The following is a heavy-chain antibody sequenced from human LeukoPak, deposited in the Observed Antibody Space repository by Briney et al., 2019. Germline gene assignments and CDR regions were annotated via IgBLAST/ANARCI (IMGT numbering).Heavy chain of an antibody. CDR3: TTDRRSAYCGGDCYSN. V-gene: IGHV3-15*01. J-gene: IGHJ4*02. D-gene: IGHD2-21*02. CDR1: GFTFSNAW. Sequence: GGSLRLPCAASGFTFSNAWMSWVRQAPGKGLEWVGRIKSKTDGGTTDYAAPVKGRFTISRDDSKNTLYLQMNSLKTEDTAVYYCTTDRRSAYCGGDCYSNWGQGTLVTVSS. CDR2: IKSKTDGGTT.